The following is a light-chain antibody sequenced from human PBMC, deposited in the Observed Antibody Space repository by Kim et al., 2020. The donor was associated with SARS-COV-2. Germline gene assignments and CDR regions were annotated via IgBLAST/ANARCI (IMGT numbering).Light chain of an antibody. CDR2: GAS. CDR3: QLYGSSPLMYT. V-gene: IGKV3-20*01. Sequence: PGKRATLSCRASQSVNSDYLAWYQQIPGQPPRLLIVGASSRATGIPDRFSGSGSGTDFTLAISRLEPEDFAVYYCQLYGSSPLMYTFGQGTKLEI. CDR1: QSVNSDY. J-gene: IGKJ2*01.